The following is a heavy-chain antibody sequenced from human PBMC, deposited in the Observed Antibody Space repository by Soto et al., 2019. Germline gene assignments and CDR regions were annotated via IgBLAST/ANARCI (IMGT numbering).Heavy chain of an antibody. CDR3: AKGQDSGYSGSWYYYYCMDV. D-gene: IGHD6-13*01. Sequence: GGSLRLSCAASGFTFSSYAMSWVRQAPGKGLEWVSAISGSGGSTYYADSVKGRFTISRDNSKNTLYRQMDSLRAEDTAVYYCAKGQDSGYSGSWYYYYCMDVWGQGTTVTVSS. V-gene: IGHV3-23*01. CDR1: GFTFSSYA. J-gene: IGHJ6*02. CDR2: ISGSGGST.